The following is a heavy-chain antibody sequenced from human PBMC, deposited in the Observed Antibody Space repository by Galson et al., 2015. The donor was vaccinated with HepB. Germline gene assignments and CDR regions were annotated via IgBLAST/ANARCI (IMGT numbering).Heavy chain of an antibody. J-gene: IGHJ4*02. Sequence: LSLTCTVSGGSISSSSYYWGWIRQPPGKGLEWIGSIYYSGSTYYNPSLKSRVTISVDTSKNQFSLKLSSVTAADTAVYYCAKRDSSGWYWGYWGQGTLVTVSS. CDR1: GGSISSSSYY. CDR3: AKRDSSGWYWGY. CDR2: IYYSGST. V-gene: IGHV4-39*01. D-gene: IGHD6-19*01.